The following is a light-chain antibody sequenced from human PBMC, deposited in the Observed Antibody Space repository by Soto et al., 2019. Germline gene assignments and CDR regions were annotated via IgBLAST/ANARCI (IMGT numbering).Light chain of an antibody. CDR2: GTS. Sequence: EIVMTQSPATLSVSPGERATLSCRASQSINNNLAWYQQKPGQAPRLLIYGTSSRATGIPDRFSGSGSGKDFTLTISRLEPEDFAVFYCQQYGSSITFGQGTRLEIK. J-gene: IGKJ5*01. CDR3: QQYGSSIT. CDR1: QSINNN. V-gene: IGKV3-20*01.